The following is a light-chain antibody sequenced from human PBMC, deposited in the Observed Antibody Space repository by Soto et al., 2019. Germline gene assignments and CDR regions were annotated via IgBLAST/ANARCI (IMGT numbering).Light chain of an antibody. Sequence: QSALTHPPSVSGSPGQSVTISCTGTSSDVGYYNRVSWYQQPPGTAPKLMVFEVSNRPSGVPDRFSGSKSGNTASLTISGLQAEDEADYYCSSYTTSSTLVFGGGTKVTVL. CDR1: SSDVGYYNR. J-gene: IGLJ2*01. CDR3: SSYTTSSTLV. V-gene: IGLV2-18*02. CDR2: EVS.